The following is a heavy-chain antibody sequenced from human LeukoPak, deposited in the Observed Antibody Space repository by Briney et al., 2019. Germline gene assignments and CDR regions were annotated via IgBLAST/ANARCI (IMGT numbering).Heavy chain of an antibody. CDR1: GYTFTNYG. Sequence: ASVKVSCKASGYTFTNYGISWVRQAPGQGLEWMGWISAYNGNTDYAQNLQGRVTMTRDTSISTAYMELSRLRSDDTAVYYCARAEYYYGSGSYKWFDPWGQGTLVTVSS. CDR3: ARAEYYYGSGSYKWFDP. V-gene: IGHV1-18*01. CDR2: ISAYNGNT. J-gene: IGHJ5*02. D-gene: IGHD3-10*01.